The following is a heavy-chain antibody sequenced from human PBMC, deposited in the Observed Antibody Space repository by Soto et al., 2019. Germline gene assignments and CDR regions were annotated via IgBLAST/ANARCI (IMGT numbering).Heavy chain of an antibody. CDR2: MSYSGSS. CDR1: GGSLSTYC. D-gene: IGHD1-20*01. CDR3: AKTRITSTAATFDP. Sequence: SETLSLTCTVSGGSLSTYCWSWIRQAPGKGLEWIVYMSYSGSSNYNPSLKSRVTMSVDTSKNQVSLKLSSVTAADTAVYYCAKTRITSTAATFDPWGQGTLVTVSS. J-gene: IGHJ5*02. V-gene: IGHV4-59*01.